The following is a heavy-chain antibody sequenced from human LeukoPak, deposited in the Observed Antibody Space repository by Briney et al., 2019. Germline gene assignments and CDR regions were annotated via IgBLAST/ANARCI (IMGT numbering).Heavy chain of an antibody. Sequence: GGSLRLSCAASGFTFTNYGMSWVRQAPGKGLEYVSTISDNGGSTFYANSVKGRFTISRDNSKNTLYLQMGSLRPEDMAVYYCARALIAARPDSLFDYWGQGTLVTVSS. D-gene: IGHD6-6*01. CDR3: ARALIAARPDSLFDY. CDR1: GFTFTNYG. CDR2: ISDNGGST. V-gene: IGHV3-64*01. J-gene: IGHJ4*02.